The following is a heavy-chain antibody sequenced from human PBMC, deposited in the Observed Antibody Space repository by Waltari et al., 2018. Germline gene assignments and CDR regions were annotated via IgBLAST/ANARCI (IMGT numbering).Heavy chain of an antibody. V-gene: IGHV3-33*01. Sequence: QVQLVESGGGVVPPGRSLRLSCAASGFPFSSYGMHWVRQAPGKGLAWVAVLWYDGSNKYYADSVKGRFTIARDNSKNTLYLQMNSRRAEDTAVYYCARDPPDYWGQGTLVTVSS. CDR3: ARDPPDY. CDR2: LWYDGSNK. CDR1: GFPFSSYG. J-gene: IGHJ4*02.